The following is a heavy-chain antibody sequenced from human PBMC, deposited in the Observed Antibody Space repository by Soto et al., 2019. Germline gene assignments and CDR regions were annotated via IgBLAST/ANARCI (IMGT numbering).Heavy chain of an antibody. CDR2: INPNSGGT. Sequence: ASVKVSCKASGYTFTGYYMHWVRQAPGQGLEWMGWINPNSGGTNYAQKFQGWVTMTRDTSISTAYMELSRLRSDDTAVYYCARGPRKYDILTGYYAFDIWGQGTMVTVSS. CDR3: ARGPRKYDILTGYYAFDI. CDR1: GYTFTGYY. V-gene: IGHV1-2*04. J-gene: IGHJ3*02. D-gene: IGHD3-9*01.